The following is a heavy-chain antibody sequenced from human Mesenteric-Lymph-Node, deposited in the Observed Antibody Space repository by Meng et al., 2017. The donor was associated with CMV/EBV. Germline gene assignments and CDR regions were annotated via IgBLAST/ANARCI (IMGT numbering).Heavy chain of an antibody. V-gene: IGHV3-21*06. Sequence: GGSLRLSCEASGFSFDSYGMNWVRQAPGKGLEWVSSISSSSNYIDYADSVKGRFTVFRDNAKNSLYLQMNNLRAEDTAVYYCAREAGIPALPFYWGQGTLVTVSS. J-gene: IGHJ4*02. CDR2: ISSSSNYI. CDR1: GFSFDSYG. CDR3: AREAGIPALPFY. D-gene: IGHD6-6*01.